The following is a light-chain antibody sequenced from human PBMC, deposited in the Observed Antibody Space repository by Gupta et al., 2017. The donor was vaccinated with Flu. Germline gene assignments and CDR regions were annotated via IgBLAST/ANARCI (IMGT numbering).Light chain of an antibody. CDR2: FNP. J-gene: IGLJ1*01. CDR3: QSYDDSLSGSRV. Sequence: HVGAVYPLPLSHQLPGTAPKLLLFFNPSRPSGVPARFSGSNSCSSASLAFPGLHAYDEADYYCQSYDDSLSGSRVFGTGTTLNVL. CDR1: HVGAVYP. V-gene: IGLV1-40*01.